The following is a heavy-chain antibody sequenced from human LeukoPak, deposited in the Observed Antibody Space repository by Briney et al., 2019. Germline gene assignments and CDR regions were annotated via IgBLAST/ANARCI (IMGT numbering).Heavy chain of an antibody. CDR2: INPNSGGT. CDR1: GYTFTGYY. J-gene: IGHJ5*02. Sequence: ASVKVSCKASGYTFTGYYMHWVRQARGQGLEWMGWINPNSGGTNYAQKFQGRVTMTRDTSISTAYMELSRLRSDDTAVYYCARDSTVTSWFDPWGQGTLVTVSS. V-gene: IGHV1-2*02. D-gene: IGHD4-17*01. CDR3: ARDSTVTSWFDP.